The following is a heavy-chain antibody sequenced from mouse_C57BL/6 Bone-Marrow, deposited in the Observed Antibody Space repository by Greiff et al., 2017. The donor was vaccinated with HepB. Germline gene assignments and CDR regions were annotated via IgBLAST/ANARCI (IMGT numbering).Heavy chain of an antibody. CDR3: GGRKAWFAY. CDR2: IYPGDGDT. J-gene: IGHJ3*01. V-gene: IGHV1-82*01. CDR1: GYAFSSSW. Sequence: LVESGPELVKPGASVKISCKASGYAFSSSWMNWVKQRPGKGLEWIGRIYPGDGDTNYNGKFKGKATLTADKSSSTAYMQLSSLTSEDSAVYVCGGRKAWFAYWGQGTLVTVSA.